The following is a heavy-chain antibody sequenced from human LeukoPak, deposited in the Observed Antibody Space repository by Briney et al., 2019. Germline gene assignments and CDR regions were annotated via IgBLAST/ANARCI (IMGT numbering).Heavy chain of an antibody. V-gene: IGHV3-21*01. J-gene: IGHJ6*03. Sequence: PGGSLRLSCAASGFTFSTYSMNWVRQAPGKGLEWVSSISSSSTYIYYADSVRGRFTISRDNSKNTLYLQMNSLRAEDTAVYYCARGLLWFGELLKRRLTGYMDVWGKGTTVTVSS. CDR2: ISSSSTYI. CDR3: ARGLLWFGELLKRRLTGYMDV. CDR1: GFTFSTYS. D-gene: IGHD3-10*01.